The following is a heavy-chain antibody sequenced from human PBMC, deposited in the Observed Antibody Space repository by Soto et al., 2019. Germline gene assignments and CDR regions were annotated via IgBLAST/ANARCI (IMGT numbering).Heavy chain of an antibody. CDR1: GDSISSYD. V-gene: IGHV4-59*08. CDR3: ARRPLAAAGIDY. Sequence: PSESLSLTCTVSGDSISSYDWSWIRQPPGKGLEWIGYIYYSGSTNYNPSLKSRVTISVDTSKNQFSLKLSSVTAADTVVYYCARRPLAAAGIDYWGQGTLVTVSS. J-gene: IGHJ4*02. D-gene: IGHD6-13*01. CDR2: IYYSGST.